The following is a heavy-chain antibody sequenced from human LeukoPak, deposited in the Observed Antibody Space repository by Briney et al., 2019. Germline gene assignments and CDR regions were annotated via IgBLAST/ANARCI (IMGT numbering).Heavy chain of an antibody. V-gene: IGHV4-39*01. J-gene: IGHJ3*02. CDR2: IYYSGST. Sequence: PSETLSLTCTVSGGSISSSSYYWGWIRQPPGKGLEWIGSIYYSGSTYYNPSLKSRVTISVDTSKSQFSLKLSSVTAADTAVYYCAPTDYSGSSGGAFDIWGQGTMVTVSS. CDR3: APTDYSGSSGGAFDI. D-gene: IGHD3-22*01. CDR1: GGSISSSSYY.